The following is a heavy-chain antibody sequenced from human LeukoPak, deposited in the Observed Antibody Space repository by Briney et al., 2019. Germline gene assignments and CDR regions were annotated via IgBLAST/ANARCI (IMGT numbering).Heavy chain of an antibody. CDR2: IRCDGSNK. V-gene: IGHV3-30*02. J-gene: IGHJ5*02. D-gene: IGHD3-10*01. Sequence: PGGSLRLSCAASGFTFSSYGMHWVRQAPGKGLEWVAFIRCDGSNKYYADSVKGRFTVSRDNSKNTLYLQMNSLRAEDTAVYYFAKERMTMVRGINPRIDPWGQETLVTVSS. CDR1: GFTFSSYG. CDR3: AKERMTMVRGINPRIDP.